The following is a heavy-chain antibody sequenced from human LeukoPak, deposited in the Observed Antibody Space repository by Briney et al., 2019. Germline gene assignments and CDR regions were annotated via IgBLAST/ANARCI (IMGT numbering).Heavy chain of an antibody. CDR1: GYIFTAYY. CDR2: INPSGGST. J-gene: IGHJ4*02. V-gene: IGHV1-46*01. D-gene: IGHD3-22*01. CDR3: ARYSSITMIVVDYYFDY. Sequence: ASVKVSCTASGYIFTAYYMHWVRQAPGQGLEWMGIINPSGGSTSYAQKFQGRVTMTRDTSTSTVYMEQSSLRSEDTAVYYCARYSSITMIVVDYYFDYWGQGTLVTVSS.